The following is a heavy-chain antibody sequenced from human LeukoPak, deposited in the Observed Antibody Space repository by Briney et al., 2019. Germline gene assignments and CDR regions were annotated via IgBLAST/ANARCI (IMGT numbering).Heavy chain of an antibody. J-gene: IGHJ4*02. CDR3: ARGTEGGSGWDLTY. D-gene: IGHD6-19*01. Sequence: ASVKVSCKASGYTFTGYYMHWVRQAPGQGLEWMGWINPNSGGTNYAQKFQGRVTMTRDTSISTAYMELSSLRSDDTAVYFCARGTEGGSGWDLTYGGQGSLVTVSS. CDR2: INPNSGGT. V-gene: IGHV1-2*02. CDR1: GYTFTGYY.